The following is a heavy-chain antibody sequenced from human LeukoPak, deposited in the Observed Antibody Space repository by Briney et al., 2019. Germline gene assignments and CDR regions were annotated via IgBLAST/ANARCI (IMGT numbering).Heavy chain of an antibody. CDR1: GFTFDDYD. CDR3: AGGGGWY. J-gene: IGHJ4*02. D-gene: IGHD2-15*01. CDR2: INWNGGST. Sequence: GGSLRLSCAASGFTFDDYDVSWVRHAPGKGLEWVSDINWNGGSTGYADSVKGRFTISRDNAKNSLYLQMNSLRAEDTALYYCAGGGGWYWGQGTLVTVSS. V-gene: IGHV3-20*04.